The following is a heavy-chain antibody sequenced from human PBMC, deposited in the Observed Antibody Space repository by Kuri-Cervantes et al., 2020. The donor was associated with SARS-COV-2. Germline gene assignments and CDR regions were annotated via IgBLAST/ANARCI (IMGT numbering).Heavy chain of an antibody. Sequence: GGSLRLSCAASGFTFSSYAMHWVRQAPGKGLEWVAVISYDGSNKYYADSVKGRSTISRDNSKNTLYLQMNSLRAEDTAVHYCATIAIVVVFNNWFDPWGQGTLVTVSS. CDR1: GFTFSSYA. D-gene: IGHD2-2*01. CDR3: ATIAIVVVFNNWFDP. V-gene: IGHV3-30-3*01. J-gene: IGHJ5*02. CDR2: ISYDGSNK.